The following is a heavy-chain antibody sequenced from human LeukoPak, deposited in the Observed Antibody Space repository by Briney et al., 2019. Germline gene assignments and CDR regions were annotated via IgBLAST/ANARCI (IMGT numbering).Heavy chain of an antibody. CDR1: GGTFSSYA. J-gene: IGHJ4*01. Sequence: ASVKLSCKASGGTFSSYAISWVRHAPGQGLGWVGGIIPIFVTANYAQKFQGRVTITTDESTSTAYMELRSLRSEDTAVYYCARGTSIAALGDYWGHGTLVTVSS. V-gene: IGHV1-69*05. CDR3: ARGTSIAALGDY. D-gene: IGHD6-6*01. CDR2: IIPIFVTA.